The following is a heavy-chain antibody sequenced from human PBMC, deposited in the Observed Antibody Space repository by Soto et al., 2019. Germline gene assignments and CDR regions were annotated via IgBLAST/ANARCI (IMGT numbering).Heavy chain of an antibody. CDR3: AAPKYYDILTGYPRSYYYYGMDV. CDR2: IVVGSGNT. V-gene: IGHV1-58*01. Sequence: GASVKVSCKASGFTFTSSAVQWVRQARGQRLEWIGWIVVGSGNTNYAQKFQERVTITRDMSTSTAYMELSSLRSEDTAVYYCAAPKYYDILTGYPRSYYYYGMDVWG. D-gene: IGHD3-9*01. J-gene: IGHJ6*02. CDR1: GFTFTSSA.